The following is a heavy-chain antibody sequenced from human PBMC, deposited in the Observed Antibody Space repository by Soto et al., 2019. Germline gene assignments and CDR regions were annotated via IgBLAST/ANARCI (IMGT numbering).Heavy chain of an antibody. CDR2: ISSSGSTI. Sequence: VQLVNSGGGSVQPGGSLRLSCAASGFTFSSHNMNWVRQAPGKGLEWVSSISSSGSTIYYADSVKGRFTISRDNAKNSLYLQINSLRAEDTAVYYCARGGVKVAGGCVDWGQGTLVTVSS. D-gene: IGHD6-19*01. CDR1: GFTFSSHN. V-gene: IGHV3-48*01. J-gene: IGHJ4*02. CDR3: ARGGVKVAGGCVD.